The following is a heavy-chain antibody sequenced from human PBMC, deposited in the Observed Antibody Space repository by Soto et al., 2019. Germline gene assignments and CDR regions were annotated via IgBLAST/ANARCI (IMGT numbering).Heavy chain of an antibody. J-gene: IGHJ4*02. D-gene: IGHD3-22*01. CDR1: GFTFSDFY. CDR3: ARDFRYYYDSSGPI. CDR2: ISSTDSTI. V-gene: IGHV3-11*01. Sequence: QVQLVESGGGLVKPGGSLRLSCAASGFTFSDFYMSWIRQAPGKGLEWVSYISSTDSTIYYADSVKGRFTISRDNAKNSLYLQMNSLRAEDTAVYYCARDFRYYYDSSGPIWGQGTLVTVSS.